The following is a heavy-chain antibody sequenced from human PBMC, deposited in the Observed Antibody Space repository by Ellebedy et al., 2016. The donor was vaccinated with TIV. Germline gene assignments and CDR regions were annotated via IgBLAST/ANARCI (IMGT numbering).Heavy chain of an antibody. D-gene: IGHD2-21*02. V-gene: IGHV4-61*01. CDR3: ARYPGRFVVVTATYGMDV. CDR1: GGSISSSSYS. Sequence: MPSETLSLTCNVSGGSISSSSYSWSWIRQPPGKGLEWIGYIYYSGSTNYNPSLKSRVTISVDTSKNQFSLKLSSVTAADTAVYYCARYPGRFVVVTATYGMDVWGQGTTVTVSS. J-gene: IGHJ6*02. CDR2: IYYSGST.